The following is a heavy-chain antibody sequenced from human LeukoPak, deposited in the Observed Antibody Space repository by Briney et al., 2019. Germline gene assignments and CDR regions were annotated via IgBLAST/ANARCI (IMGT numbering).Heavy chain of an antibody. CDR3: ARVPHTYYDFWSGYPHAFDI. Sequence: PGGSLRLSCAASGLTFSSYSMNWVRQAPGKGLEWVSSISSSSSFIYYAGSVKGRFTISRDNAKNSLYLQMNSLRAEDTAVYYCARVPHTYYDFWSGYPHAFDIWGQGTMVTVSS. V-gene: IGHV3-21*01. CDR1: GLTFSSYS. J-gene: IGHJ3*02. CDR2: ISSSSSFI. D-gene: IGHD3-3*01.